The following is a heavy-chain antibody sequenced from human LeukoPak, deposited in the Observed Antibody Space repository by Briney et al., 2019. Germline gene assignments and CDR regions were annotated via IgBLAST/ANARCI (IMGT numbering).Heavy chain of an antibody. Sequence: PGRSLRLSCAASGFTFSSYGMRWVRQAPGKGLEWVAVIWYDGSNKYYADSVKGRFTISRDNSKNTLYLQMNSLRAEDTAVYYCARDLEPYYYDSSGYPGAFDIWGQGTMVTVSS. D-gene: IGHD3-22*01. CDR1: GFTFSSYG. J-gene: IGHJ3*02. CDR2: IWYDGSNK. CDR3: ARDLEPYYYDSSGYPGAFDI. V-gene: IGHV3-33*01.